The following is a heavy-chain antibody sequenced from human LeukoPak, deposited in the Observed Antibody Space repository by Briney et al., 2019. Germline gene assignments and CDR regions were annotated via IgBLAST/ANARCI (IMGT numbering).Heavy chain of an antibody. D-gene: IGHD4-11*01. J-gene: IGHJ5*02. Sequence: SVKVSCKASGYTFTSYGISWVRQASGQGLEWMGGIIPIFGTANYAQKFQGRVTITADESTSTAYMELSSLRSEDTAVYYCARRIADYSSYNWFDPWGQGTLVTVSS. V-gene: IGHV1-69*13. CDR1: GYTFTSYG. CDR3: ARRIADYSSYNWFDP. CDR2: IIPIFGTA.